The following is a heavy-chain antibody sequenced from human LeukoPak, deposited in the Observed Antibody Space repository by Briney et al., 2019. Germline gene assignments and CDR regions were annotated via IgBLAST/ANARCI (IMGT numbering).Heavy chain of an antibody. CDR3: ARDHRESFYDFWSAFDP. D-gene: IGHD3-3*01. Sequence: SETLSLTCTVSGGSISSPNHYWSWIRQPAGKGLEWIGRIYTSGSTNYNPSLKSRLTISLDTSKNQFSLKLSSVTAADTAVYYCARDHRESFYDFWSAFDPWGQGTLVTVSS. V-gene: IGHV4-61*02. CDR1: GGSISSPNHY. CDR2: IYTSGST. J-gene: IGHJ5*02.